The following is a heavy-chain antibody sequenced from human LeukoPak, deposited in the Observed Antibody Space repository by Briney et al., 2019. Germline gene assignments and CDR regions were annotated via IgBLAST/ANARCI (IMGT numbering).Heavy chain of an antibody. D-gene: IGHD6-13*01. Sequence: PGGSVRLSCAASGFTFGSSAMSWVRQAPGKGPEWVSTFSRSGPDTYYADSVKGRFTIFRDNSKNTLYLQMNSLRAEDTAVYYCAKGSLGSWYYFDYWGQGTLVTVSS. CDR2: FSRSGPDT. J-gene: IGHJ4*02. CDR3: AKGSLGSWYYFDY. CDR1: GFTFGSSA. V-gene: IGHV3-23*01.